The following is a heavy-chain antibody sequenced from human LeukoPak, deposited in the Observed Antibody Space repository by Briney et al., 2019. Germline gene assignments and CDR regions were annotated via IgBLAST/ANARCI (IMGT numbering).Heavy chain of an antibody. CDR1: GYSFTSYW. J-gene: IGHJ3*02. Sequence: TWESLKISCKGSGYSFTSYWIGWVRQMPGKGLEWMGIIYTGDSDTRYSPSFQGQVTISADKSISTAYLQWSSLKASDTAMYYCARHKKAIGAFDIWGQGTMVTVSS. CDR2: IYTGDSDT. CDR3: ARHKKAIGAFDI. V-gene: IGHV5-51*01.